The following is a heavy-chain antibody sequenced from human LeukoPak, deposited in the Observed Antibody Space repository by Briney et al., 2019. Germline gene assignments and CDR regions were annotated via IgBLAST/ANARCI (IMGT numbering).Heavy chain of an antibody. CDR3: ARVKELYSSGWVSYYYYMDV. CDR2: ISSSGSTR. V-gene: IGHV3-48*03. Sequence: GGSLRLSCAASGFTFSSYEMNWVRQAPGKGLEWVSYISSSGSTRYYADSVKGRFTISRDNVKNSLLLQMDSLRVEDTAVYFCARVKELYSSGWVSYYYYMDVWGTGTTVTVSS. J-gene: IGHJ6*03. CDR1: GFTFSSYE. D-gene: IGHD6-19*01.